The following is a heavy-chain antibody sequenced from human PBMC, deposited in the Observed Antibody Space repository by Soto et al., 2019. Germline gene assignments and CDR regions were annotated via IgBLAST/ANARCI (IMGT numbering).Heavy chain of an antibody. CDR3: VKDIHEQWLVSHFEY. J-gene: IGHJ4*02. D-gene: IGHD6-19*01. V-gene: IGHV3-9*01. CDR1: GFTFDSYA. CDR2: ISWNSGSI. Sequence: EVQLVESGGGLVQPGRSLRLSCVASGFTFDSYAMHWVRQAPGKGLEWVSGISWNSGSIGYEDSVKGRFTISRDNAQNYLYREMNSLRVEDTAFYYCVKDIHEQWLVSHFEYWGQGALVTVSS.